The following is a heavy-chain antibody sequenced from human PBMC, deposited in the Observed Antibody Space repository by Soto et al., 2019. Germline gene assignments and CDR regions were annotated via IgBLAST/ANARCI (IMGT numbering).Heavy chain of an antibody. CDR3: AKVRQEYCSGGSCYPLYFDY. CDR2: ISWNSGSI. Sequence: SGGGLVQPGRSLRLSCAASGFTFDNYAMHWVRQAPGKGLEWVSGISWNSGSIGYADSVKGRFTISRDNAKNSLYLQMNSLRAEDTALYYCAKVRQEYCSGGSCYPLYFDYWGQGTLVTVSS. CDR1: GFTFDNYA. J-gene: IGHJ4*02. V-gene: IGHV3-9*01. D-gene: IGHD2-15*01.